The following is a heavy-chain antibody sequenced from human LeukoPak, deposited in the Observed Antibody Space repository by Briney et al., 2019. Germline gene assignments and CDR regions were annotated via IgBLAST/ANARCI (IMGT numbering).Heavy chain of an antibody. V-gene: IGHV3-74*01. CDR3: AREHGSGRVYFDY. Sequence: GGSLRLSCVASGFTFSTYWMHWVRQAPGKGLVWVSRISSDGSSTTYADSVKGRFTISRDNAKNTLYLQMNSLRAEDTAVYYCAREHGSGRVYFDYWGQGTLVTVPS. CDR2: ISSDGSST. D-gene: IGHD3-10*01. J-gene: IGHJ4*02. CDR1: GFTFSTYW.